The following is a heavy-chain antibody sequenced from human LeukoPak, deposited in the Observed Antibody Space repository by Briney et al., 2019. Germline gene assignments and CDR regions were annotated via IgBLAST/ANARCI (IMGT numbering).Heavy chain of an antibody. CDR3: ASFYYYDSSGLGAFDI. CDR1: GGSISSYY. V-gene: IGHV4-59*10. D-gene: IGHD3-22*01. CDR2: IYTSGST. J-gene: IGHJ3*02. Sequence: NSSETLSLTCAVYGGSISSYYWSWIRQPAGKGLEWIGRIYTSGSTNYNPSLKSRVTMSVDTSKNQFSLKLSSVTAADTAVYYCASFYYYDSSGLGAFDIWGQGTMVTVSS.